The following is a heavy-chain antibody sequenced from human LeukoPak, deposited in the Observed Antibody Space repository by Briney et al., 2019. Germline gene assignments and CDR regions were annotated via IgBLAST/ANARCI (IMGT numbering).Heavy chain of an antibody. CDR2: VKPDESEK. V-gene: IGHV3-7*01. J-gene: IGHJ4*02. D-gene: IGHD4-23*01. CDR3: VTHEVTVITRSTFDY. Sequence: GRSLRLSCVASGFTFSNYWMSWVSQAPGKGLEWVANVKPDESEKYYGDSVKGRFTISRDNAKNSLYLQMHSLRVDDTAVYYCVTHEVTVITRSTFDYWGQGTLLTVSS. CDR1: GFTFSNYW.